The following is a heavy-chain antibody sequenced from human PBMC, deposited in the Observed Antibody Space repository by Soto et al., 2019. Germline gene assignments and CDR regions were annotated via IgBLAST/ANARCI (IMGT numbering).Heavy chain of an antibody. D-gene: IGHD6-19*01. Sequence: SGGSLRLSCAASGFTFSSCAMSWVRQAPGMGLQWVSAISDSGGNTYYADSVRGRFTISRDNSKNTLYLQLNSLGAEDTAVYYCAKDRPAAGSQWLVPIWGRGTLVTVSS. CDR1: GFTFSSCA. J-gene: IGHJ4*02. V-gene: IGHV3-23*01. CDR2: ISDSGGNT. CDR3: AKDRPAAGSQWLVPI.